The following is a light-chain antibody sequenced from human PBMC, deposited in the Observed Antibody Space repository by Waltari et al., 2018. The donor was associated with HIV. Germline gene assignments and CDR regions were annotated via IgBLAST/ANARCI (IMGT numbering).Light chain of an antibody. CDR3: SSYTSSSTV. Sequence: QSALTQPAPVSGSPGQTIHISCTGTSSSVGGYTLSSWYHRHPGKAPELMSYEVSNRPSGVSNRCSGSKSGNTASLTISGLQAEDEADYYCSSYTSSSTVFGTGTKVTVL. CDR2: EVS. J-gene: IGLJ1*01. V-gene: IGLV2-14*01. CDR1: SSSVGGYTL.